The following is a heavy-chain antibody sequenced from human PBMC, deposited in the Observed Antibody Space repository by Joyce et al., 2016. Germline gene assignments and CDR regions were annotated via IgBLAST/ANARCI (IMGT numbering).Heavy chain of an antibody. V-gene: IGHV3-21*01. CDR1: GFTFSSSS. CDR2: INGNSYFI. Sequence: GGSLRLSCAASGFTFSSSSMSWIRQAPGKGLEWVAAINGNSYFIFHADSVKGRFTVSRDNAKNTLYLQMNSLRVEDTAVFYCVRGGKDYYYSMDVWGQGTTVTVSS. J-gene: IGHJ6*03. CDR3: VRGGKDYYYSMDV.